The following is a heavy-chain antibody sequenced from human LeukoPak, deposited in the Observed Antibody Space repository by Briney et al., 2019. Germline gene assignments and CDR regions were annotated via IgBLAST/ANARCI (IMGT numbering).Heavy chain of an antibody. D-gene: IGHD4-17*01. CDR2: IKQDGREK. Sequence: GGSLRLSCAASGFTFSSYWMSWVRQAPGKGLEWVAHIKQDGREKYYVDSVKGRFTISRDNDENSLYMQMNSLRAEDTAVYYCARGSPYGPVDWYFDLWGRGTLVTVSS. CDR3: ARGSPYGPVDWYFDL. J-gene: IGHJ2*01. CDR1: GFTFSSYW. V-gene: IGHV3-7*01.